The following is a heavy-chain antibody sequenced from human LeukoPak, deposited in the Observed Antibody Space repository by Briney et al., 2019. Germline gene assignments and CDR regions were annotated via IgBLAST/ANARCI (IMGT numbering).Heavy chain of an antibody. D-gene: IGHD3-10*01. J-gene: IGHJ6*02. Sequence: GGSLRLSCAASGYTFSSHGMHWVRQAPGKGLEWVAFIRYDGSKKYYTASVKGRFTISRDNSKNTLYLQMNRLRAEETAVYYCAKDELWFGELLSFQANGMDVWGQGTTVTVSS. CDR2: IRYDGSKK. CDR1: GYTFSSHG. V-gene: IGHV3-30*02. CDR3: AKDELWFGELLSFQANGMDV.